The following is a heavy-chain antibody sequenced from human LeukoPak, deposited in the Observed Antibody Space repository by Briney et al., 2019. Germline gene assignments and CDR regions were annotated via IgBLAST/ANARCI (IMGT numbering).Heavy chain of an antibody. J-gene: IGHJ4*02. CDR3: AKDQHYYDSSGYYYTY. V-gene: IGHV3-33*06. D-gene: IGHD3-22*01. CDR2: IWYDGSNK. Sequence: IWYDGSNKYFADSVKGRFTISRDNSKNTLYLQMNSLRAEDTAVYYCAKDQHYYDSSGYYYTYWGQGTLVTVSS.